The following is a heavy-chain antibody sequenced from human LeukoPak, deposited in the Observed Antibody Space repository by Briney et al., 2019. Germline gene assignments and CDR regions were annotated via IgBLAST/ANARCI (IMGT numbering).Heavy chain of an antibody. Sequence: SETLSLTCTVSGGSISSGGYSWSWIRQPPGKGLEWIGYIYHSGSTYYNPSLKSRVTISVDRSKNQFSLKLSSVTAADTAVYYCARAVGETYYYGSGSYYKGYGMDVWGQGTTVTVSS. D-gene: IGHD3-10*01. CDR2: IYHSGST. V-gene: IGHV4-30-2*01. CDR1: GGSISSGGYS. CDR3: ARAVGETYYYGSGSYYKGYGMDV. J-gene: IGHJ6*02.